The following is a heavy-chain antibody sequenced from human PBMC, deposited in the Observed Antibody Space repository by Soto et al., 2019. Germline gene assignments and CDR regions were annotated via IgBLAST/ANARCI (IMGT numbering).Heavy chain of an antibody. J-gene: IGHJ4*02. CDR1: GGSISSGDYY. V-gene: IGHV4-30-4*01. Sequence: VQLQESGPGLVKPSQTLSLTCTVSGGSISSGDYYWSWIRQPPGKGLEWIGSIYYSGSPDYNPSLKSRVTISVDTAQNQFSLKLSSVTAADTAVYYCASRKSAPYFDYWGQGTLVTVSS. CDR3: ASRKSAPYFDY. D-gene: IGHD3-3*01. CDR2: IYYSGSP.